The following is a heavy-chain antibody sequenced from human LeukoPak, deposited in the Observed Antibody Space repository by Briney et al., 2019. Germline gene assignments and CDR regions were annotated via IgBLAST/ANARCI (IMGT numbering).Heavy chain of an antibody. J-gene: IGHJ6*03. CDR1: GFSSHG. Sequence: GGSLRLSCTASGFSSHGMFWVRQAPGKGLEWVSVIYSGGSTYYADSVKGRFTISRDNSKNTLYLQMNSLRAEDTAVYYCASNTAMVPYYYYYMDVWGKGTTVTISS. D-gene: IGHD5-18*01. CDR2: IYSGGST. CDR3: ASNTAMVPYYYYYMDV. V-gene: IGHV3-53*01.